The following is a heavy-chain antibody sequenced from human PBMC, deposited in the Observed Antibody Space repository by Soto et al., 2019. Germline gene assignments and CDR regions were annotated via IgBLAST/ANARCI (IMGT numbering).Heavy chain of an antibody. CDR3: ARLPVVATTPGYYYYGMDV. Sequence: GEPLKISCTGSGYSFTSYWISWVRQIPGKGLVWMGKIDPSDSYTNYSPSFQGHVAISADKSISTAYLQWSSLKASDTAMYYWARLPVVATTPGYYYYGMDVWGQGTTVTVSS. CDR2: IDPSDSYT. D-gene: IGHD2-15*01. J-gene: IGHJ6*02. CDR1: GYSFTSYW. V-gene: IGHV5-10-1*01.